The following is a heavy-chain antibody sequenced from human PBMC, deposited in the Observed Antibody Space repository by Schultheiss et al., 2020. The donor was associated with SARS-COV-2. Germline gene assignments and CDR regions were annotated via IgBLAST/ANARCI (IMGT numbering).Heavy chain of an antibody. D-gene: IGHD6-19*01. CDR1: GFTFSSYA. V-gene: IGHV3-23*01. J-gene: IGHJ3*02. CDR2: ISGSGGST. CDR3: AKALHWLVVFDI. Sequence: GESLKISCAASGFTFSSYAMSWVRQAPGKGLEWVSAISGSGGSTYYADSVKGRFTISRDNSKNTLYLQMNSLRAEDTAVYYCAKALHWLVVFDIWGQGTMVTVSS.